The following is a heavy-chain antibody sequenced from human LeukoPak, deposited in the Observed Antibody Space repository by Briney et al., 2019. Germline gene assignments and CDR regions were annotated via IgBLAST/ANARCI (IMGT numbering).Heavy chain of an antibody. CDR1: GVSVSSGSYY. J-gene: IGHJ5*02. V-gene: IGHV4-61*01. D-gene: IGHD6-13*01. Sequence: SETLSLTCTVSGVSVSSGSYYWSWIRQPPGKELEWIGYIYYSGSTNSNPSLKSRVTISVDTSKNQFSLKLSSVTAADTAVYYCARDRLLGQQLYWFDPWGQGTLVTVSS. CDR3: ARDRLLGQQLYWFDP. CDR2: IYYSGST.